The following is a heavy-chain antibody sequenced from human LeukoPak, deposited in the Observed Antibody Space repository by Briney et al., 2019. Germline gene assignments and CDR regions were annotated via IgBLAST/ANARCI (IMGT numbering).Heavy chain of an antibody. CDR1: GFTFSSYG. CDR2: IWYDGSNK. CDR3: AKDRPNYYGTNGHYYRRDGDC. V-gene: IGHV3-33*06. Sequence: GGSLRLSCAVSGFTFSSYGMYWVRQAPGKGLEWVAVIWYDGSNKYYGDSVKGRFTISRDNSKNTLHLQMNSLRAEDTAVYYCAKDRPNYYGTNGHYYRRDGDCWGQGTLVTVSS. D-gene: IGHD3-22*01. J-gene: IGHJ4*02.